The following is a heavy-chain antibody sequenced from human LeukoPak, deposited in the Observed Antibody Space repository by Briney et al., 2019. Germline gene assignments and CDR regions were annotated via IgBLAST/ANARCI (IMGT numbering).Heavy chain of an antibody. CDR1: GFTFSSYA. CDR2: ISYDGSNK. V-gene: IGHV3-30-3*01. CDR3: ARDTTQYYYDSSGYSSYFDY. D-gene: IGHD3-22*01. J-gene: IGHJ4*02. Sequence: PGRSLRLSCAASGFTFSSYAMHWVRQAPGKGLEWVAVISYDGSNKYYADSVKGLFTISRDNSKNTLYLQMNSLRAEDTAVYYRARDTTQYYYDSSGYSSYFDYWGQGTLVTVSS.